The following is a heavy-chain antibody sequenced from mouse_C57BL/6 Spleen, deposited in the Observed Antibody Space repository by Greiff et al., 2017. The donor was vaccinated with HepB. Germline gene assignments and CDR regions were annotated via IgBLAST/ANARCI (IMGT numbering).Heavy chain of an antibody. Sequence: EVQRVESGGGLVKPGGSLKLSCAASGFTFSSYTMSWVRQTPEKRLEWVATISGGGGNTYYPDSVKGRFTISRDNAKNTLYLQMSSLRSEDTALYYCARQTTVVAGDYWGQGTTLTVSS. CDR1: GFTFSSYT. CDR2: ISGGGGNT. V-gene: IGHV5-9*01. D-gene: IGHD1-1*01. J-gene: IGHJ2*01. CDR3: ARQTTVVAGDY.